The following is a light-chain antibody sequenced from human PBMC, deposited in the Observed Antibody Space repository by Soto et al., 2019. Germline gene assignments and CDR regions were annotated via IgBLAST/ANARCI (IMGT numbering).Light chain of an antibody. CDR3: QQYNNWPGT. Sequence: ERVMTHSRATLSVSPWERVTLSSRASQSVSSNLAWYQQKPGQAPRLLIYGASTRATGIPARFSGSGSGTEFTLPISSLQSEDFAVYSCQQYNNWPGTFGQETKVDIK. J-gene: IGKJ1*01. CDR2: GAS. V-gene: IGKV3-15*01. CDR1: QSVSSN.